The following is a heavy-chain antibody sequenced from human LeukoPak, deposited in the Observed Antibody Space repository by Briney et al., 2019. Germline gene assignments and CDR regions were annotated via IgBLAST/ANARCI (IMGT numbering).Heavy chain of an antibody. J-gene: IGHJ4*02. Sequence: PGGSLRLSCAASGFTFSSHGMHWVRQAPGKGLEWLAVIWYDGSKKYHADSVKGRFTISRDNSKNTLYLQMNSLRAEDTAVYYCARDLLGYSYDAYYFDFWGQGTLVTVSS. V-gene: IGHV3-33*01. CDR2: IWYDGSKK. CDR3: ARDLLGYSYDAYYFDF. CDR1: GFTFSSHG. D-gene: IGHD5-18*01.